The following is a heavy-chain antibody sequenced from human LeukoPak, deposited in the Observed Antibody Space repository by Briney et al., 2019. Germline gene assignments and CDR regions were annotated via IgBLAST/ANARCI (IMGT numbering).Heavy chain of an antibody. CDR1: GFSFSTYW. J-gene: IGHJ4*02. CDR3: ARGGRRSNSYGYYVY. D-gene: IGHD5-18*01. CDR2: INHSGST. V-gene: IGHV4-34*01. Sequence: PGGSLRLSCAASGFSFSTYWMTWIRQPPGKGLEWIGEINHSGSTNYNPSLKSRVTISVDTSKNQFSLKLSSVTAADTAVYYCARGGRRSNSYGYYVYWGQGTLVTVSS.